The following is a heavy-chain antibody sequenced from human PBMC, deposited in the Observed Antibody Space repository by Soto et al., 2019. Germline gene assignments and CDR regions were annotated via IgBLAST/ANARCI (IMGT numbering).Heavy chain of an antibody. CDR1: GFTFSSYA. Sequence: PGGSLRLSCAASGFTFSSYAMSWVRQAPGKGLEWVSAISGSGGSTYYADSVKGRFTISRDNSKNTLYLQMNSLRAEDTAVYYCAKEGSRVTIFGVAHPFDYWGQGTLVTVSS. V-gene: IGHV3-23*01. CDR3: AKEGSRVTIFGVAHPFDY. CDR2: ISGSGGST. J-gene: IGHJ4*02. D-gene: IGHD3-3*01.